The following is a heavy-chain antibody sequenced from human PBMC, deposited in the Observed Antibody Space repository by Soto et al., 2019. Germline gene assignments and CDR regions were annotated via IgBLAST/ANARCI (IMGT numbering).Heavy chain of an antibody. CDR2: IYYAGSP. D-gene: IGHD2-21*02. J-gene: IGHJ4*02. CDR3: ARLMGVVTVDY. V-gene: IGHV4-39*02. CDR1: GGSISSTGHY. Sequence: QLQLQESGPGLVKPSETLSLTCSVSGGSISSTGHYWGWIRQPPGKGLEWIGNIYYAGSPYYNPSLTSRVTISVDTSKNHSSLALTSVTAADTAVYYCARLMGVVTVDYWGQGALVTVSS.